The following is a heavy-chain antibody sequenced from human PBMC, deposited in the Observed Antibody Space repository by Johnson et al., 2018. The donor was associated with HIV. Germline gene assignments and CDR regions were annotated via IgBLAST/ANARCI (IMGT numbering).Heavy chain of an antibody. CDR1: EFTVSGGY. V-gene: IGHV3-7*01. CDR3: ARDVGLWFGELRSGDAFDI. D-gene: IGHD3-10*01. J-gene: IGHJ3*02. CDR2: IKQDGSEK. Sequence: VQLVESGGGLIQPGGSLRLSCAASEFTVSGGYMNWVRQAPGKGLEWVANIKQDGSEKYYVDSVKGRFTISRDNAKNSLYLQMNSLRAEDTAVYYCARDVGLWFGELRSGDAFDIWGQGTMVTVSS.